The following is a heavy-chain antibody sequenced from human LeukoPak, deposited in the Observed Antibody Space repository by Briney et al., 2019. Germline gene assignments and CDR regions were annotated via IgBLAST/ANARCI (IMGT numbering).Heavy chain of an antibody. CDR2: ISAYNGNT. CDR1: GYTFTSYD. J-gene: IGHJ5*02. CDR3: ARTVTTERGGFDP. D-gene: IGHD4-17*01. Sequence: GASVKVSCKASGYTFTSYDINWVRQATGQGLEWMGWISAYNGNTNYAQKLQGRVTMTTDTSTSTAYMELRSLRSDDTAVYYCARTVTTERGGFDPWGQGTLVTVSS. V-gene: IGHV1-18*01.